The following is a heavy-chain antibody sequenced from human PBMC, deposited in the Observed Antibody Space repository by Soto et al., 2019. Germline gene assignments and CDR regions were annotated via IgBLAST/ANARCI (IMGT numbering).Heavy chain of an antibody. Sequence: QVQLVQSGAEVKKPGSSVKVSCKASGGTFSSYAISWVRQAPGQGLEWMGGIIPIFGTANYGQKFQGRVTITADESTSTAYMELSSLRSEDTAVYYCAREGSGWTYYYYYGMDVWGQGTTVTVSS. CDR1: GGTFSSYA. V-gene: IGHV1-69*01. D-gene: IGHD6-19*01. CDR3: AREGSGWTYYYYYGMDV. J-gene: IGHJ6*02. CDR2: IIPIFGTA.